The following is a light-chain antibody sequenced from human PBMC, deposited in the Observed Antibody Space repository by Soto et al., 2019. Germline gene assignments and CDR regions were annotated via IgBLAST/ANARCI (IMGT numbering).Light chain of an antibody. Sequence: IVMTHSPATLSVSPGDMATLSFRAIQSVGSHLAWYQQRPGQAPRLLIYGASYRATGIPARFSGSGSGTDFTLIISSLQSEDFAVYYCQQYDNWPPFTFGPGTKVDIK. CDR2: GAS. J-gene: IGKJ3*01. V-gene: IGKV3-15*01. CDR1: QSVGSH. CDR3: QQYDNWPPFT.